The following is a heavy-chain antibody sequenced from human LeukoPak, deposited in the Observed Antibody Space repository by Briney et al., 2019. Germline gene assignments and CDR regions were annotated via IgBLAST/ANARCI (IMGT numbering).Heavy chain of an antibody. J-gene: IGHJ4*02. CDR1: GGSLSSYY. Sequence: SETLSLTCTVSGGSLSSYYWSWVRQPPGKGLEWIGYIYYSGSTNYNPSPKSRVTISVDTSKNQFSLKLSSVTAADTAVYYCARVDSSNWYEYRGYFDYWGQGTLVTVSS. CDR3: ARVDSSNWYEYRGYFDY. V-gene: IGHV4-59*01. CDR2: IYYSGST. D-gene: IGHD6-13*01.